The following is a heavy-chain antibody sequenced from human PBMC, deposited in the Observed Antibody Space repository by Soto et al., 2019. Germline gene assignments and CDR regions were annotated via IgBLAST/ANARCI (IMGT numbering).Heavy chain of an antibody. CDR3: AKSPPAVAGYFDY. V-gene: IGHV3-66*01. J-gene: IGHJ4*02. CDR1: GFTVSSNY. Sequence: EVQLVESGGGLVQPGGSLRLSCAASGFTVSSNYMSWVRQAPGKGLEWVSVIYSGGSTYYADSVKGRFTISRDNSNNTLYLQMNSLRAEDTAVYYCAKSPPAVAGYFDYWGQGTLVTVSS. D-gene: IGHD6-19*01. CDR2: IYSGGST.